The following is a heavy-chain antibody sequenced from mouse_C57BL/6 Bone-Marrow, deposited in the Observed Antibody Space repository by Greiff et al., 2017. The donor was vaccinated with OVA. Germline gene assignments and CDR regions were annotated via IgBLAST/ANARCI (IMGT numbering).Heavy chain of an antibody. Sequence: QVHVKQSGPGLVAPSQSLSITCTVSGFSLTSYGVDWVRQSPGKGLEWLGVIWGVGSTNYNSALKSRLSISKDNSKSQVFLKMNSLQTDDTAMYYCASGTTGAWFAYWGQGTLVTVSA. V-gene: IGHV2-6*01. CDR1: GFSLTSYG. J-gene: IGHJ3*01. D-gene: IGHD1-1*01. CDR2: IWGVGST. CDR3: ASGTTGAWFAY.